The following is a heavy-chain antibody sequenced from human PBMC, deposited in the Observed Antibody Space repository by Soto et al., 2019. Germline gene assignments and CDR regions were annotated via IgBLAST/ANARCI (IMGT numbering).Heavy chain of an antibody. V-gene: IGHV3-48*01. J-gene: IGHJ4*02. CDR1: GFTFSTYS. CDR3: ARERGSGWTFDY. D-gene: IGHD6-19*01. Sequence: GGSLRLSCAASGFTFSTYSMNWVRQAPGKGLEWVSSISSSSTIYYADSVKGRFTISRDNVQNSLYLQMHSLRAEDTAVYYCARERGSGWTFDYWGQGNLVTVS. CDR2: ISSSSTI.